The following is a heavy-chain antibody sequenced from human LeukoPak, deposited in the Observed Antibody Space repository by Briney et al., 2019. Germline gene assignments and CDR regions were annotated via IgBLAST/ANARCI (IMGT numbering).Heavy chain of an antibody. D-gene: IGHD6-19*01. V-gene: IGHV4-4*07. CDR3: ARESSGWFFDY. CDR1: GGSISSSY. Sequence: SETLSLTCTVSGGSISSSYWTWIRQPSGKGLEWIGRIFTSGSTKYNPSLKSRVTMSVDTSKNQFSLKLSSVTAADTAVYFCARESSGWFFDYWGQGTLVTVSS. J-gene: IGHJ4*02. CDR2: IFTSGST.